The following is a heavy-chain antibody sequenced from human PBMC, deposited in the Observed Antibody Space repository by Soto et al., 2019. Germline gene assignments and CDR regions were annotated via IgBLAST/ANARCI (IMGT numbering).Heavy chain of an antibody. V-gene: IGHV1-18*01. CDR2: ISAYNGKT. D-gene: IGHD6-19*01. Sequence: QVQLVQSGAEVKKPGASVKVSCKASGYTFTSYGISWVRQAPGQGLEWMGWISAYNGKTNYAQKLQGRVTMTTDTSTSTAYMELRSLRSDDTAVYYCARSAEGFGYSSGWYVGGMDVWGQGTTVTVSS. J-gene: IGHJ6*02. CDR3: ARSAEGFGYSSGWYVGGMDV. CDR1: GYTFTSYG.